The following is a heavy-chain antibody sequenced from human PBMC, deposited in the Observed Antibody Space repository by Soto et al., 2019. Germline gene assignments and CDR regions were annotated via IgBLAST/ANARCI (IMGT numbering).Heavy chain of an antibody. CDR1: GFTFSSYA. V-gene: IGHV3-23*01. Sequence: GGSLRLSCAASGFTFSSYAMSWVRQAPGKGLEWVSAISGSGGSTYYADSAKGRFTISRDNSKNTLYLQMNSLRAEDTAVYYCAKDKIIWFGLLFDYWGQGTLVTVSS. D-gene: IGHD3-10*01. CDR2: ISGSGGST. J-gene: IGHJ4*02. CDR3: AKDKIIWFGLLFDY.